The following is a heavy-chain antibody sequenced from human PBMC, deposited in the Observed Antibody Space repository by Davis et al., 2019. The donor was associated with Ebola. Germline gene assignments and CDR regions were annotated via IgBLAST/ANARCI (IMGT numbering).Heavy chain of an antibody. D-gene: IGHD4-23*01. CDR2: IYYSGST. Sequence: MPSETLSLTCTVSGGSISSSSYYWGWIRQPPGKGLEWIGSIYYSGSTNYNPSLKSRVTISVDTSKNQFSLKLSSVTAADTAVYYCARVLRAYGGFDLWGRGTLVTVSS. J-gene: IGHJ2*01. CDR3: ARVLRAYGGFDL. CDR1: GGSISSSSYY. V-gene: IGHV4-39*07.